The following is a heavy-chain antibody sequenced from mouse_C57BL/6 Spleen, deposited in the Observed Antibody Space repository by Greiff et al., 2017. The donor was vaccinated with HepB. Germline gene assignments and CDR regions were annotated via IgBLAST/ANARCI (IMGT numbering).Heavy chain of an antibody. Sequence: VKVVESGPELVKPGASVKISCKASGYAFSSSWMNWVKQRPGKGLEWIGRIYPGDGDTNYNGKFKGKATLTADKSSSTAYMQLSSLTSEDSAVYFCARGLRRDYYAMDYWGQGTSVTVSS. CDR1: GYAFSSSW. CDR3: ARGLRRDYYAMDY. V-gene: IGHV1-82*01. CDR2: IYPGDGDT. J-gene: IGHJ4*01. D-gene: IGHD2-4*01.